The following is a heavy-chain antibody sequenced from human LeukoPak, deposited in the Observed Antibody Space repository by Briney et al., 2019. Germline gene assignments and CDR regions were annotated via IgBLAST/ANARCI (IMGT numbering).Heavy chain of an antibody. D-gene: IGHD6-19*01. CDR2: ISYSGCP. J-gene: IGHJ4*02. CDR1: GGSISSGGYY. Sequence: SETLSLTCTVSGGSISSGGYYWTWIRQPPGKGLEWIGHISYSGCPYHNPSLKSRLTISMDTSKNQFSLNLSSVTVADTAVYYCARRGSGWFDYWGQGTLVTVSS. CDR3: ARRGSGWFDY. V-gene: IGHV4-30-4*01.